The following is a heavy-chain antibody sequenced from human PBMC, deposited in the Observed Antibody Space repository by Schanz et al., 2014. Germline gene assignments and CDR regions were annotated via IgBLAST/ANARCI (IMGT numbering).Heavy chain of an antibody. CDR2: LYINAGST. CDR1: GFSVSTNY. V-gene: IGHV3-53*01. D-gene: IGHD2-21*01. CDR3: ARDEVRDGYNLAFDV. Sequence: EVQLVESGGGLIQPGGSLRLSCAVSGFSVSTNYMSWARQAPGKGLEWISSLYINAGSTRYADSVKGRFFISRDSSKNTLFLQMNSLRSYDAAISSCARDEVRDGYNLAFDVWGQGTLVTVSS. J-gene: IGHJ3*01.